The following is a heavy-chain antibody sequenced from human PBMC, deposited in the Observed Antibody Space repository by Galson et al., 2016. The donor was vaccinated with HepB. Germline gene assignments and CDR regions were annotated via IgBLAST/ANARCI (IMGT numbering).Heavy chain of an antibody. D-gene: IGHD3-3*01. V-gene: IGHV3-53*01. Sequence: SLRLSCAASGFIVRSNDMSWVRQAPGKGLEWVSVLYSGGSTYYAASVKGRFTISRDNSKNTLYLQMNSLRAEDTAVYYCASLRFKCFDLWGRGTLVTVSS. J-gene: IGHJ2*01. CDR1: GFIVRSND. CDR3: ASLRFKCFDL. CDR2: LYSGGST.